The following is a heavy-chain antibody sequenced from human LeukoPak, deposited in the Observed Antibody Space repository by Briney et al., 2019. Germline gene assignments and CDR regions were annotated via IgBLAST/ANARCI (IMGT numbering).Heavy chain of an antibody. V-gene: IGHV1-18*01. D-gene: IGHD6-19*01. CDR2: ISAYNGNT. J-gene: IGHJ4*02. Sequence: GASVKVSCKASGGTFSSYAISWVRQAPGQGLEWMGWISAYNGNTNYAQKLQGRVTMTTDTSTSTAYMELRSLRSDDTAVYYCARAQWLVRLPDYWGQGTLVTVSS. CDR3: ARAQWLVRLPDY. CDR1: GGTFSSYA.